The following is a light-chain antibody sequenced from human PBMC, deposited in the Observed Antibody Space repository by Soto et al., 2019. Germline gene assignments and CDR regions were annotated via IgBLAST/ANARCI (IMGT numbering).Light chain of an antibody. CDR2: DAS. CDR3: QQYKRYSLT. CDR1: QSISSW. Sequence: DIQMTQSPSTLSASVGDRVTITCRASQSISSWSAWYQQKPGKAPKLLIYDASSLESGVPSRFSGSGSDTEFTLTINNLQPDDFATYHCQQYKRYSLTFGGGTKVEIK. V-gene: IGKV1-5*01. J-gene: IGKJ4*01.